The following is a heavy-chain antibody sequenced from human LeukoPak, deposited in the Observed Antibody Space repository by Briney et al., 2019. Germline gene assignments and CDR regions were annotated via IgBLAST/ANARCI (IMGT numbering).Heavy chain of an antibody. Sequence: GGSLRLSCAASGFSFNDYAMHWVRQAPGKGLEWVSGIFGKNGAKGHADSVKGRFTISRDNANNSLYLQMNSLRPDDTAWYYCTYDNYPGGLEYWGQGTLVTVSS. CDR1: GFSFNDYA. CDR2: IFGKNGAK. J-gene: IGHJ4*02. CDR3: TYDNYPGGLEY. D-gene: IGHD2-8*02. V-gene: IGHV3-9*01.